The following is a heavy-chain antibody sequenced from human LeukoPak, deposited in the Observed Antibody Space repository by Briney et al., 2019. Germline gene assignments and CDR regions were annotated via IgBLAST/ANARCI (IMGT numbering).Heavy chain of an antibody. Sequence: SETLSLTCTVSGGSISSYYWSWIRQPPGKGLEWIGYIYYSGTTNYNPSLKSRVTISVDTSKNQFSLKLSSVTAADTAVYYCARGTTVTYYFDYWGQGTLVTVSS. V-gene: IGHV4-59*08. D-gene: IGHD4-17*01. CDR1: GGSISSYY. CDR2: IYYSGTT. CDR3: ARGTTVTYYFDY. J-gene: IGHJ4*02.